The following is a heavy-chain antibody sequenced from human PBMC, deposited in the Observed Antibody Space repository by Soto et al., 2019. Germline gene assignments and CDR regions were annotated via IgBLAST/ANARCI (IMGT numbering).Heavy chain of an antibody. V-gene: IGHV1-8*01. J-gene: IGHJ6*02. CDR2: MNPNSGNT. CDR1: GYTFTSYD. D-gene: IGHD3-3*01. CDR3: ATRERSTYYDFWSGPPPACYYYYGMDV. Sequence: ASVKVSCKASGYTFTSYDINWVRQATGQGLEWMGWMNPNSGNTGYAQKFQGRVTMTRNTSISTAYMELSSLRSEDTAVYYCATRERSTYYDFWSGPPPACYYYYGMDVCGQGTTVTVSS.